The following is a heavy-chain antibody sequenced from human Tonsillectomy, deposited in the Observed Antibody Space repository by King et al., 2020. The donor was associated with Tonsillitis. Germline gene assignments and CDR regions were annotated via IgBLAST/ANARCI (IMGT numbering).Heavy chain of an antibody. D-gene: IGHD6-19*01. V-gene: IGHV3-21*06. Sequence: VQLVESGGGLVKPGGSLRLSCAASGFTFSSYSMNWVRQAPGKGLEWVSSISSNNNYIYYTHSVKGRFTISRDNAKNSLYLQMNSLRAEDTAVYYCARGVVVAGTRWLDYWGQGTLVTVSS. CDR2: ISSNNNYI. CDR3: ARGVVVAGTRWLDY. CDR1: GFTFSSYS. J-gene: IGHJ4*02.